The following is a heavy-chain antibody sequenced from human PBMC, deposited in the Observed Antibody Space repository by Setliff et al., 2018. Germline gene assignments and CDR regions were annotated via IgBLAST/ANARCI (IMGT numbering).Heavy chain of an antibody. V-gene: IGHV4-38-2*01. J-gene: IGHJ4*02. CDR3: VRVRVVQGYYEFDS. CDR2: IFHSGST. D-gene: IGHD3-16*01. Sequence: ASETLSLTCGVSGYSISSGHFWGWIRQPPGKGLEWLGNIFHSGSTYYNPTLNSRVTMSVDTSKNQFSLGLSSVIVADSATYYCVRVRVVQGYYEFDSWGQGALVTVSS. CDR1: GYSISSGHF.